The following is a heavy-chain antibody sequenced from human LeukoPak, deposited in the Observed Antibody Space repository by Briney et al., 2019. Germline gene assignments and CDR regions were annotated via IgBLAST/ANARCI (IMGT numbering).Heavy chain of an antibody. Sequence: GGSLRLSCAASGFTFSSYAMHWVRQAPGKGLEWVAVISYDGSNKYYADSVKGRFTISRDNSKNTLYLQMNSLRAEDTAVYYCARSPDYDSSGYYYPPFDYWGQGTLVTVPS. CDR2: ISYDGSNK. D-gene: IGHD3-22*01. J-gene: IGHJ4*02. V-gene: IGHV3-30*04. CDR1: GFTFSSYA. CDR3: ARSPDYDSSGYYYPPFDY.